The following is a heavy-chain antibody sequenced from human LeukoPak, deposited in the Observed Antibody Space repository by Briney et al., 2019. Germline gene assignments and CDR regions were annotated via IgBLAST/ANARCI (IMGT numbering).Heavy chain of an antibody. Sequence: LSGGSLRLSCAASGFTFNDYALHWVRQAPGKGLEWVAFVAYDGSSKYYRNSVKGRFPISRDNSKNTLYLQMNSRRAEDKAVYYCAALGGGDVLLWFGGGSYYYYMDVWGKGTTVTISS. CDR3: AALGGGDVLLWFGGGSYYYYMDV. CDR2: VAYDGSSK. CDR1: GFTFNDYA. J-gene: IGHJ6*03. D-gene: IGHD3-10*01. V-gene: IGHV3-30*04.